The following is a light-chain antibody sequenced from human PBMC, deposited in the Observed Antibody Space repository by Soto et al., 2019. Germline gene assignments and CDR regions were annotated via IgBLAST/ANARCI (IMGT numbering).Light chain of an antibody. Sequence: EIVMTQSPATLSVSPGERATLSCRASQSVSSKLAWFQQKPGQAPSLLIYGVSTRATGVPVRFSGSGSGTAFSLAISRLQPEDFATYYCQQGYSTPQTFGQGTKVDI. CDR3: QQGYSTPQT. V-gene: IGKV3-15*01. CDR1: QSVSSK. CDR2: GVS. J-gene: IGKJ1*01.